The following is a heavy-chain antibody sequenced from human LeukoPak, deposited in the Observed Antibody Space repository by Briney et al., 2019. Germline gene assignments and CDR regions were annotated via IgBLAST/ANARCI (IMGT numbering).Heavy chain of an antibody. D-gene: IGHD6-19*01. CDR1: GFTFTSYG. Sequence: GGSLRLSCAASGFTFTSYGMTWVRQAPGKGLEWVSTISGSGGSTYYADSVKGRFTISRDNSKNTLYLQMNSLRAEDTAVYYCAKFSRQWLVHGPPNYYYYMDVWGKGTTLTISS. J-gene: IGHJ6*03. V-gene: IGHV3-23*01. CDR2: ISGSGGST. CDR3: AKFSRQWLVHGPPNYYYYMDV.